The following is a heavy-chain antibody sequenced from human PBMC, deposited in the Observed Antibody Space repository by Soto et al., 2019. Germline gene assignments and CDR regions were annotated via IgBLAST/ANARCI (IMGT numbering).Heavy chain of an antibody. Sequence: SETLSLTCAVYGGSFSGYYWSWIRQPPGKGLEWIGEINHSGSTNYNPSLKSRVTISVDTSKNQFSLKLSSVTAADTAVYYCARSGGYCSSTSCRLRGINWFDPWGQGTLVTVSS. J-gene: IGHJ5*02. CDR2: INHSGST. CDR3: ARSGGYCSSTSCRLRGINWFDP. D-gene: IGHD2-2*01. V-gene: IGHV4-34*01. CDR1: GGSFSGYY.